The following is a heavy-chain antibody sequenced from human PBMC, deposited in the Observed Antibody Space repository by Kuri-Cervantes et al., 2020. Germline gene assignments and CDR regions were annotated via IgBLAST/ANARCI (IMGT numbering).Heavy chain of an antibody. Sequence: SVKVSCKASGGTFSSYAISWVRQAPGQGLEWMGGIIPIFGTANYAQKFQGRVTITADESTSTAYMELSSLRSEDTAVYYCARSRYYDILTGYYTHNWFDPWGQGTLVTVSS. J-gene: IGHJ5*02. CDR1: GGTFSSYA. CDR3: ARSRYYDILTGYYTHNWFDP. D-gene: IGHD3-9*01. CDR2: IIPIFGTA. V-gene: IGHV1-69*13.